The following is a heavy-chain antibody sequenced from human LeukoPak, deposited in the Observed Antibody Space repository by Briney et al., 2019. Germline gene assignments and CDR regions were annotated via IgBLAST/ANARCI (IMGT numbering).Heavy chain of an antibody. Sequence: SETLSLTCTVSGGSISSYYWSWIRQPPGKGLEWIGYIYYSGSTNYNPSLKSRVTISVDTSKNQFSLKLSSVTAADTAVYYCARDRRWEVRGVIIGYYYMDVWGKGTTVTVSS. D-gene: IGHD3-10*01. CDR1: GGSISSYY. CDR2: IYYSGST. CDR3: ARDRRWEVRGVIIGYYYMDV. J-gene: IGHJ6*03. V-gene: IGHV4-59*01.